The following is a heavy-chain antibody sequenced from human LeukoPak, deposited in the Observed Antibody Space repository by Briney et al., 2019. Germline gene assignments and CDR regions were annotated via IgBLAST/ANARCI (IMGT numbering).Heavy chain of an antibody. Sequence: GESLKISCKGSGYSFTSYWIGWVRQMPGKGLEWMGIIYPGDFDTRYSPSFQGQVTISADKSINTAYLQWSSLKASDTAIYYCARQFSGHDRDYWGQGTLVTVSS. J-gene: IGHJ4*02. V-gene: IGHV5-51*01. D-gene: IGHD5-12*01. CDR1: GYSFTSYW. CDR2: IYPGDFDT. CDR3: ARQFSGHDRDY.